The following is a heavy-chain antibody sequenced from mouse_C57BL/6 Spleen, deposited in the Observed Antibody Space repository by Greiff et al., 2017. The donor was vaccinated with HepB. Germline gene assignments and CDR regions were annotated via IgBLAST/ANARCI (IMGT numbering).Heavy chain of an antibody. D-gene: IGHD4-1*01. CDR1: GFTFNTYA. V-gene: IGHV10-3*01. CDR2: IRSKSSNYAT. J-gene: IGHJ3*01. Sequence: EVQVVESGGGLVQPKGSLKLSCAASGFTFNTYAMHWVRQAPGKGVEWVARIRSKSSNYATYYADSVKDRFTISRDDSQSMIYLQMKNRKTEDTAMYYCVRDNWDEEGFAYWGQGTLVTVSA. CDR3: VRDNWDEEGFAY.